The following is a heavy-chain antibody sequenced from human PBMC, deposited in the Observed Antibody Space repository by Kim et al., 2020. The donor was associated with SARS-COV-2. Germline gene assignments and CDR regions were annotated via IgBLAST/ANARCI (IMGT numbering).Heavy chain of an antibody. V-gene: IGHV1-18*04. CDR2: ISACNGNT. CDR3: ARDFGVVPAAISYYYGMDV. CDR1: GYTFTSYG. D-gene: IGHD2-2*01. J-gene: IGHJ6*02. Sequence: ASVKVSCKASGYTFTSYGISWVRQAPGQGLEWMGWISACNGNTNYAQKLQGRVTMTTDTSTSTAYMELRSLRSDDTAVYYCARDFGVVPAAISYYYGMDVWGQGTTVTVSS.